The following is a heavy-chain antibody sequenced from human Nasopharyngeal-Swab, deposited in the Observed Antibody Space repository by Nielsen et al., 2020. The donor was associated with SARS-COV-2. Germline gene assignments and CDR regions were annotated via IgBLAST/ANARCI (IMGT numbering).Heavy chain of an antibody. D-gene: IGHD2-8*01. CDR3: ANGLIAQSNWFDN. V-gene: IGHV4-34*01. Sequence: SETLSLTCTVYGGSFSGYYWSWIRQPPGKGLEWIGEINHSGSTNYNPSLKSRVTISVDTSKNRFSLKLSSVTAADTAVYYCANGLIAQSNWFDNWGQGTLVTVS. CDR2: INHSGST. J-gene: IGHJ5*02. CDR1: GGSFSGYY.